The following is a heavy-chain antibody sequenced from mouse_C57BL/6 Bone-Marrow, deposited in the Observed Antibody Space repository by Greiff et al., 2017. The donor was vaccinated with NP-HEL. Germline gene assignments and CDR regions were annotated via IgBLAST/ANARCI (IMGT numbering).Heavy chain of an antibody. Sequence: EVQLQQSGPELVKPGASVKISCKASGYTFTDYNMDWVKQSPGKSLEWIGDINPNNGGTIYNQKFKGKATLTVDKSSSTAYMELRSLTSEDTAVYYCARLLLRYAMDYWGQGTSVTVSS. D-gene: IGHD1-1*01. V-gene: IGHV1-18*01. CDR1: GYTFTDYN. CDR3: ARLLLRYAMDY. J-gene: IGHJ4*01. CDR2: INPNNGGT.